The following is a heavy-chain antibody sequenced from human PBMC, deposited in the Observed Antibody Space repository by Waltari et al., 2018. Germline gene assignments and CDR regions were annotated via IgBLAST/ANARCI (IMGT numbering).Heavy chain of an antibody. CDR2: INHSGST. D-gene: IGHD3-9*01. CDR1: GGSFSGYY. CDR3: ASALTEGRYFDWLIS. J-gene: IGHJ4*02. V-gene: IGHV4-34*01. Sequence: QVQLQQWGAGLLTPSETLSITCDVSGGSFSGYYWSWLRQPPGKGLECIGEINHSGSTNYNPSLKSRVTISVDTSKNQFSLKLSSVTAADTAVYYCASALTEGRYFDWLISWGQGTLVTVSA.